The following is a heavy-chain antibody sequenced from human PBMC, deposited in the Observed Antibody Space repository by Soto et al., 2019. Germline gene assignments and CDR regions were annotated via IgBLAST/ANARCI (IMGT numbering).Heavy chain of an antibody. CDR1: GFTFSSYG. Sequence: QVQLVESGGGVVQPGRSLRLSCAASGFTFSSYGMHWVRQAPGKGLEWVAVISYDGSNKYYADSVKGRFTISRGNSKNTLYLQMNSLRAEDTAVYYCAKDLVVVPAAPDYWGQGTLVTVSS. CDR3: AKDLVVVPAAPDY. CDR2: ISYDGSNK. D-gene: IGHD2-2*01. V-gene: IGHV3-30*18. J-gene: IGHJ4*02.